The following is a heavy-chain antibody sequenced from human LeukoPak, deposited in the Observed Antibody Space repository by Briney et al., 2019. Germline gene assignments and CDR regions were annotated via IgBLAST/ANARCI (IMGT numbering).Heavy chain of an antibody. CDR1: GYTFTGYY. CDR3: ARLYYYDSGGYKYNWFDP. CDR2: INPNSGGT. J-gene: IGHJ5*02. V-gene: IGHV1-2*02. D-gene: IGHD3-22*01. Sequence: ASVKVSCKASGYTFTGYYMHWVRQAPGQGLEWMGWINPNSGGTKYAQKFQGRVIMTRDTSISTAYMELSRPRSDDTAIYYCARLYYYDSGGYKYNWFDPWGQGTQVTVSS.